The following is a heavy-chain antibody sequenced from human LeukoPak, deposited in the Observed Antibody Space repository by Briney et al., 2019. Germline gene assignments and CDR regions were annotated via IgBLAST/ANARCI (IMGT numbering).Heavy chain of an antibody. CDR3: ARLRSRDGYNYDAFDI. V-gene: IGHV4-59*08. Sequence: SEPPSLTCTVSDGSISNFYWSWIRQPPGKGLEWIGYGYHSGTTKYNPSLKSRGFISVDTSKNQFSLRLRSATAADTAIYFCARLRSRDGYNYDAFDIWGQGIMVTVSS. CDR1: DGSISNFY. J-gene: IGHJ3*02. D-gene: IGHD5-12*01. CDR2: GYHSGTT.